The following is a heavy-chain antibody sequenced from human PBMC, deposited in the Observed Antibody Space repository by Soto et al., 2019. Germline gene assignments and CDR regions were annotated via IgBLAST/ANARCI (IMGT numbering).Heavy chain of an antibody. CDR3: ARESEDLTSNFDY. Sequence: GGSLRLSCAASAFTFSSYSMNWVRQPPGKGLEWVSSISSTTNYIYYGDSMKGRFTISRDNAKNSLYLEMNSLRAEDTAVYYCARESEDLTSNFDYWGQGTLVTVSS. J-gene: IGHJ4*02. V-gene: IGHV3-21*06. CDR2: ISSTTNYI. CDR1: AFTFSSYS.